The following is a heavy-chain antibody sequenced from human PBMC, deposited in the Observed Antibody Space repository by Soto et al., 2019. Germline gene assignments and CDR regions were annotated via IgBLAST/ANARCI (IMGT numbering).Heavy chain of an antibody. CDR2: IYHSGST. Sequence: SETLSLTCAVSGGSISSSNWWSWVRQPPGKGLEWIGEIYHSGSTNYNPSLKSRVTISVDKSKNQFSLKLSSVTAADTAVYYCARHGSGYEDSSSWYQNNWFDPWGQGTLVTV. CDR1: GGSISSSNW. V-gene: IGHV4-4*02. J-gene: IGHJ5*02. D-gene: IGHD6-13*01. CDR3: ARHGSGYEDSSSWYQNNWFDP.